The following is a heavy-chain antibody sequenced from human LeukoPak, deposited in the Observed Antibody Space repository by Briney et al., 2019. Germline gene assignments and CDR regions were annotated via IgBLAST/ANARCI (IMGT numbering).Heavy chain of an antibody. Sequence: PGGSLRLSCAASGFTFNKAWMSWVRQAAGKGLEWVSLISGSGGGTYYADSVKGRFTISRDNSKNTLYLQLNSLRVEDTAVYYCPKNRGAGSHYYYHMNVWGKGTTVTVSS. CDR2: ISGSGGGT. CDR1: GFTFNKAW. D-gene: IGHD1-26*01. V-gene: IGHV3-23*01. J-gene: IGHJ6*03. CDR3: PKNRGAGSHYYYHMNV.